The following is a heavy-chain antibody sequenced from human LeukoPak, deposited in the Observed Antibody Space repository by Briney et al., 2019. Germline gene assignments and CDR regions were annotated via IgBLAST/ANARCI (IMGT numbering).Heavy chain of an antibody. Sequence: GGSLRLSCAGSGFTVSSNYVSWVRQAPGEGLEWVSVIYTSGTTYYADSVKGRFTISRDSSKNTLYLQMNSLRAEDTAVYYCARDNGNDYGANWGQGTMVTVSS. D-gene: IGHD4/OR15-4a*01. CDR3: ARDNGNDYGAN. CDR1: GFTVSSNY. CDR2: IYTSGTT. J-gene: IGHJ3*01. V-gene: IGHV3-53*01.